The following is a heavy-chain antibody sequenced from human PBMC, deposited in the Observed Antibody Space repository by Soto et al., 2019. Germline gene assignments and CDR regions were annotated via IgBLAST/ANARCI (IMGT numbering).Heavy chain of an antibody. CDR3: VRVDTSGYYY. V-gene: IGHV1-46*03. J-gene: IGHJ4*02. Sequence: ASVKVSCKASGYTFTSYDMHWVRQAPGQGLEWMGIINPSGGSTSYAQKFQGRVTMTRDTSTSTVYMELSSLRSEDTAVYYCVRVDTSGYYYWGQGTLVTVSS. D-gene: IGHD3-22*01. CDR1: GYTFTSYD. CDR2: INPSGGST.